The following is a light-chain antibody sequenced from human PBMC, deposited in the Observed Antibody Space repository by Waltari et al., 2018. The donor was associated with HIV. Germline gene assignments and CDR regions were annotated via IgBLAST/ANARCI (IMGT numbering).Light chain of an antibody. J-gene: IGLJ1*01. CDR3: CSYAGTYTYV. Sequence: QSALTQPRSVSGSPGQSVTIPCTGTRTNVGDYNYVSWYQQHPDKAPKLMIFDVNQRPSGVPDRFSGSKSGNTASLTISGLQAEDEADYYCCSYAGTYTYVFGSGTKVTVL. CDR1: RTNVGDYNY. V-gene: IGLV2-11*01. CDR2: DVN.